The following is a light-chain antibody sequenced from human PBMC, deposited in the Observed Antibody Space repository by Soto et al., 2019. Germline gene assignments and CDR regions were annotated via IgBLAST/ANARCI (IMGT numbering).Light chain of an antibody. J-gene: IGKJ1*01. V-gene: IGKV3-15*01. CDR1: QSVNSH. Sequence: EVVMTQSPASLSVSPGERVTLSCRASQSVNSHLAWYQQKPGQAPRLLIYGASTRATGIPARFSGSGSGTEFTLTISSLQSEDFAVYYCQQYNNWLRTFGHGTKVEIK. CDR3: QQYNNWLRT. CDR2: GAS.